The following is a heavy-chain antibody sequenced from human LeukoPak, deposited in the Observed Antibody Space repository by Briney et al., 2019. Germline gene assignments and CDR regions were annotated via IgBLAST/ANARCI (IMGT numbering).Heavy chain of an antibody. Sequence: GGSLRLSCAASKFTFSSYWMSWVRQAPGKGLEWVANIKKDGSEKYYVDSVKGRFTISRDNAKNSLYLQMNSLRAEDTAVYYCARVGSGWALDYWGQGTLVTVSS. CDR3: ARVGSGWALDY. V-gene: IGHV3-7*01. CDR2: IKKDGSEK. J-gene: IGHJ4*02. CDR1: KFTFSSYW. D-gene: IGHD6-19*01.